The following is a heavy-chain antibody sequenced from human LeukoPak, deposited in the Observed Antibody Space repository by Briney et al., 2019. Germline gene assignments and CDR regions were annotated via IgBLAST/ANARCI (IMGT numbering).Heavy chain of an antibody. J-gene: IGHJ4*02. CDR3: AKVPWGAGVGYFDY. CDR2: ISGSGGST. D-gene: IGHD3-10*01. Sequence: GGSLRLSCAASGFTFISYAMRWVRQAPGKGLEWVSAISGSGGSTYYADSVKGRFTISRDNSKNTLYLQMNSLRAEDTAVYYCAKVPWGAGVGYFDYWGQGTLVTVSS. V-gene: IGHV3-23*01. CDR1: GFTFISYA.